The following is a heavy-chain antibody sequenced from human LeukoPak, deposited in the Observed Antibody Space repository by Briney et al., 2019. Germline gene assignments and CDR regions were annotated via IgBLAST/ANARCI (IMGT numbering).Heavy chain of an antibody. CDR3: ARMDYYDSRDNWFDP. V-gene: IGHV1-8*01. CDR1: GYTFTSYD. J-gene: IGHJ5*02. Sequence: ASVKVSCKASGYTFTSYDINWVRQATGQGLEWMGWMNLNSGNTGYAQKFQGRVTMTRNSSISTAYMELSSLRSEDTAVYYCARMDYYDSRDNWFDPWGQGTLVTVSS. CDR2: MNLNSGNT. D-gene: IGHD3-22*01.